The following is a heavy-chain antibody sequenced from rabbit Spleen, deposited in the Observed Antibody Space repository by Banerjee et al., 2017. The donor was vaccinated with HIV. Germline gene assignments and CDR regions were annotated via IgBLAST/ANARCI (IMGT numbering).Heavy chain of an antibody. J-gene: IGHJ6*01. V-gene: IGHV1S45*01. CDR2: IDIVTGKS. CDR3: ARDTSSSFSSYGMDL. Sequence: EQLEESGGGLVKPEGSLTLTCKASGVSLNDKDVMCWVRQAPGKGLEWIACIDIVTGKSVYASWAEGRFIMSRTSSTTVTLQMTSLTVADTATYFCARDTSSSFSSYGMDLWGQGTLVTVS. D-gene: IGHD1-1*01. CDR1: GVSLNDKDV.